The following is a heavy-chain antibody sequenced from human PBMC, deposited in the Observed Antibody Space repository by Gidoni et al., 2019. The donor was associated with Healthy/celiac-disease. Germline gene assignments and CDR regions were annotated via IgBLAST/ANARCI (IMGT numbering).Heavy chain of an antibody. CDR2: ISGDGGST. Sequence: EVQLVESGGGVVQPGGSLSLSCAASGFTFDDYAMHCVRQAPGKGLEWVSLISGDGGSTYYADSVKGRFTISRDNSKNSLYLQMNSLRTEDTALYYCAKGSSSWLYYFDYWGQGTLVTVSS. CDR1: GFTFDDYA. V-gene: IGHV3-43*02. CDR3: AKGSSSWLYYFDY. J-gene: IGHJ4*02. D-gene: IGHD6-13*01.